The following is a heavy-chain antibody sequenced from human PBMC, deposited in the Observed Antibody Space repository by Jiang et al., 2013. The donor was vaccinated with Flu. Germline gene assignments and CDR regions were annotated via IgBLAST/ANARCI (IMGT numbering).Heavy chain of an antibody. CDR1: GFTFDDYA. CDR2: ISWNSGSI. Sequence: VQLLESGGGLVQPGRSLRLSCAASGFTFDDYAMHWVRQAPGKGLEWVSGISWNSGSIGYADSVKGRFTISRDNAKNSLYLQMNSLRAEDTALYYCAKXKGGHFDYWGQGTLVTVSS. CDR3: AKXKGGHFDY. V-gene: IGHV3-9*01. J-gene: IGHJ4*02.